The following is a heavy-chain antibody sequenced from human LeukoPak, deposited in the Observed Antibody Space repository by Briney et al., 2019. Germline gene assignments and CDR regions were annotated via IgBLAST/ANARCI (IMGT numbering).Heavy chain of an antibody. J-gene: IGHJ4*02. CDR2: IIPIFGTA. Sequence: GSSVKVSCKASGGTFSSYAISWVRQAPGQGLEWMGGIIPIFGTANYAQKFQGRVTITADGSTSTAYMELSSLRSEDTAVYYCAFARDYGSGSYPVDYWGQGTLVTVSS. D-gene: IGHD3-10*01. V-gene: IGHV1-69*01. CDR3: AFARDYGSGSYPVDY. CDR1: GGTFSSYA.